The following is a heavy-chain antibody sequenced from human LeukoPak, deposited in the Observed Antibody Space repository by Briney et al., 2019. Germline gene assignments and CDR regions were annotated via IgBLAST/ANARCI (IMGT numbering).Heavy chain of an antibody. J-gene: IGHJ4*02. CDR1: GFIFSNYW. CDR3: VRDGAHWDLDY. V-gene: IGHV3-7*01. CDR2: IQQHGSET. Sequence: GGSLRLSCEGSGFIFSNYWMSWVRQAPGKGLEWVANIQQHGSETYYGDSVKGRFTISRDNAKNSLYLQMNSLRAEDTAVYYCVRDGAHWDLDYWGQGTLVTVSS. D-gene: IGHD7-27*01.